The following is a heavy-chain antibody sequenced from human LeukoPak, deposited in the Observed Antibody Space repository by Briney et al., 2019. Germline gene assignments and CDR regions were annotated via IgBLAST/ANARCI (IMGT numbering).Heavy chain of an antibody. CDR2: MNPNSGNT. Sequence: ASVKVSCKASGYTFTSYDINWVRQATGQGLEWMGWMNPNSGNTGYAQKFQGRVTITRNTSISTAYMELSSLRSEDTAVYYCARGRYDFRSRKNDYWGQGTLVTVSS. V-gene: IGHV1-8*03. J-gene: IGHJ4*02. CDR3: ARGRYDFRSRKNDY. CDR1: GYTFTSYD. D-gene: IGHD3-3*01.